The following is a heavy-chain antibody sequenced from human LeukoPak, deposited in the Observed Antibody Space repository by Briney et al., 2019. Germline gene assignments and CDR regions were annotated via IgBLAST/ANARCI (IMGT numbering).Heavy chain of an antibody. V-gene: IGHV4-34*09. Sequence: SETLSLTCAVYGGSFSGYYWSWIRQPPRKGLEWIGEINHSGSTNDNPSLKSRVTISADGSKNQFSLRLSSVTAADTAVYYCALGGRQQLGYHWGQGTLVTVSS. CDR1: GGSFSGYY. D-gene: IGHD6-13*01. CDR3: ALGGRQQLGYH. J-gene: IGHJ5*02. CDR2: INHSGST.